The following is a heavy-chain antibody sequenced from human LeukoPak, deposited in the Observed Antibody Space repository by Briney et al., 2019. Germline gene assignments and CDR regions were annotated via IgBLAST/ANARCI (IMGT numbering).Heavy chain of an antibody. Sequence: SETLSLTCTVSGGSISSYYWSWIRQPPGKGLEWIGYIYYSGSTNYNPSLKSRVTISVDTSKNQFSLKLSSVTAADTAEYYCARHGVMGATNQLDYWGQGTLVTVSS. V-gene: IGHV4-59*08. CDR3: ARHGVMGATNQLDY. J-gene: IGHJ4*02. D-gene: IGHD1-26*01. CDR2: IYYSGST. CDR1: GGSISSYY.